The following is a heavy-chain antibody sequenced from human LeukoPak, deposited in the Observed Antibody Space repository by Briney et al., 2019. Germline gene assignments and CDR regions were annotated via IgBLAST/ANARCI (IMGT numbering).Heavy chain of an antibody. J-gene: IGHJ4*02. Sequence: SETLSLTCTVSGASVSSGSYYWNWIRQPAGKGLEWIGRIYTRGGTDYNPSLKSRITISIDTSKNQVSLKLTSVTAADTAVYYCTRDYHRGRYDYWGQGTLVTVSS. V-gene: IGHV4-61*02. CDR3: TRDYHRGRYDY. CDR1: GASVSSGSYY. D-gene: IGHD6-19*01. CDR2: IYTRGGT.